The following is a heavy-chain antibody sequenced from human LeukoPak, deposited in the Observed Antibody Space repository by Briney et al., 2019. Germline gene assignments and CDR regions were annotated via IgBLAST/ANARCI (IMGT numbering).Heavy chain of an antibody. CDR2: IYTSGST. Sequence: KPSETLSLTCTVSGGSINSANYWTWIRQPAGKGLEWIGRIYTSGSTNYNPSLKSRVTMSVDTSKNQFSLKLSSVTAADTAVYYCARDLVVVPAVMGPRDAFDIWGQGTIVTVSA. J-gene: IGHJ3*02. V-gene: IGHV4-4*07. CDR3: ARDLVVVPAVMGPRDAFDI. D-gene: IGHD2-2*01. CDR1: GGSINSANY.